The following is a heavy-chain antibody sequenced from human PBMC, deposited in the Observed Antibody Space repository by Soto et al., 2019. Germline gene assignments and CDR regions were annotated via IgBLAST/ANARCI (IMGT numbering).Heavy chain of an antibody. V-gene: IGHV4-34*01. CDR2: INHSGST. J-gene: IGHJ6*03. CDR3: ARGFGSYYGYLSYYYYYKDV. CDR1: GGSFSGYY. D-gene: IGHD3-10*01. Sequence: SETLSLTCAVYGGSFSGYYWSWIRQPPGKGQDWIGEINHSGSTNYNPSLKSRVTISVDTSKNQFSLKLSSVTAADTAVYYCARGFGSYYGYLSYYYYYKDVWGKGTTVTVSS.